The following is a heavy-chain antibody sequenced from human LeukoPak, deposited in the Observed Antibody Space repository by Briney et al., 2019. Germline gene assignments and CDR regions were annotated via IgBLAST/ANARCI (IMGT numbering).Heavy chain of an antibody. J-gene: IGHJ4*02. CDR3: ARHTRDGGYSALDC. CDR1: RFTFSSYS. V-gene: IGHV3-21*06. D-gene: IGHD3-22*01. Sequence: GGSLRLSCAASRFTFSSYSMNWVRQAPGKGLEWVSSISSSSSYIYYADSVKGRFTISRDNAKNSLYLQMNSLRVEDTAVYYCARHTRDGGYSALDCRGQGTLVTVSS. CDR2: ISSSSSYI.